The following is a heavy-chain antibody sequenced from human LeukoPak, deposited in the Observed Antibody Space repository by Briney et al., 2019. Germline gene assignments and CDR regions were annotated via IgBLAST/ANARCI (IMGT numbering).Heavy chain of an antibody. D-gene: IGHD4-11*01. J-gene: IGHJ1*01. CDR1: GYSFTSYW. CDR2: INAGSGNT. Sequence: GESLKISCKGSGYSFTSYWIGWVRQAPGQRLEWMGWINAGSGNTRYSQKFQGRVTMTRDTSASTVYMDLSSLRSEDTAVYYCARDDYSWEGYFQHWGQGTLVTVSS. CDR3: ARDDYSWEGYFQH. V-gene: IGHV1-3*01.